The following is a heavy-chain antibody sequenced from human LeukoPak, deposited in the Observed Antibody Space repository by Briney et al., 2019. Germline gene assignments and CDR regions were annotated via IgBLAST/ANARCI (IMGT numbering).Heavy chain of an antibody. CDR2: IYTSGST. V-gene: IGHV4-4*07. CDR1: GGSISSYY. J-gene: IGHJ6*02. CDR3: ARDFGAGSYRYGMDV. D-gene: IGHD3-10*01. Sequence: SETLSLTCTVSGGSISSYYWSWIRQPAGKGLEWIGRIYTSGSTNYNPSLKSRVTMSVDASKNQFSLRLSSVTAADTAVYYCARDFGAGSYRYGMDVWGQGTAVTVSS.